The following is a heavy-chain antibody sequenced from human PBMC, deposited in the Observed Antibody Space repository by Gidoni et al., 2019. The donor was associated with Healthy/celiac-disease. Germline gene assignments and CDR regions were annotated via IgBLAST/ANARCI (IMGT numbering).Heavy chain of an antibody. V-gene: IGHV4-4*07. CDR3: ARDPPGYSSGWYGDWFDP. CDR2: IYTSGST. CDR1: GGSISSYY. J-gene: IGHJ5*02. Sequence: QVQLQESGPGLVKPSETLSLTSTVSGGSISSYYWSGIRQPAGKGLEGIGRIYTSGSTHYNPSLKSRVTMSVDTSKNQFSLKLSAVTAADTAVYYGARDPPGYSSGWYGDWFDPWGQGTLVTVSS. D-gene: IGHD6-19*01.